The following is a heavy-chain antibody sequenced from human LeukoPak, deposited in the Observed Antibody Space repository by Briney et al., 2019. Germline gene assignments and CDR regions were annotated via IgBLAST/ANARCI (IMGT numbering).Heavy chain of an antibody. D-gene: IGHD6-19*01. J-gene: IGHJ4*02. CDR1: GYTFTRYA. V-gene: IGHV1-18*04. Sequence: GASVKVSCKASGYTFTRYAISWVRQAPGQGLDWMGWISTYNGDTNYAQNLQGRVTMTRDTSTSTAYMELRSLRSDDTAVYYCARDPSNTSGRYIYFDSWSQGTLVTVSS. CDR2: ISTYNGDT. CDR3: ARDPSNTSGRYIYFDS.